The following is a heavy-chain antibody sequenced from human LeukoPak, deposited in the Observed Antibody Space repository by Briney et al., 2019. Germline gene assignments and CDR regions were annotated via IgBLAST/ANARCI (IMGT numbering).Heavy chain of an antibody. V-gene: IGHV3-33*01. Sequence: PGMSLRLSCATSGFTFTSYGFHWVRQAPGKGLEWVAVIWYDGGKTYYADSVKGRFTISRDNAKNTVYLEMSSLRAEDTGVYFCARDRDLWLYDYWGQGTLVTVSS. CDR1: GFTFTSYG. J-gene: IGHJ4*02. CDR2: IWYDGGKT. CDR3: ARDRDLWLYDY. D-gene: IGHD5-12*01.